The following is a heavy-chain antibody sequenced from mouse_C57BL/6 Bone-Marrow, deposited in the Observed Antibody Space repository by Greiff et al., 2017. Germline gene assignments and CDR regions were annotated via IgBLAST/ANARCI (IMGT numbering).Heavy chain of an antibody. D-gene: IGHD2-3*01. J-gene: IGHJ3*01. CDR3: ARRGWLLPFAY. CDR1: GYTFTSYG. Sequence: VQLQQPGAELARPGASVKLSCKASGYTFTSYGISWVKQRTGQGLEWIGEIYPRSGNTYYNEKFKGKATLTADKSSSTAYMELRSLTSEDSAVYFCARRGWLLPFAYWGQGTLVTVSA. CDR2: IYPRSGNT. V-gene: IGHV1-81*01.